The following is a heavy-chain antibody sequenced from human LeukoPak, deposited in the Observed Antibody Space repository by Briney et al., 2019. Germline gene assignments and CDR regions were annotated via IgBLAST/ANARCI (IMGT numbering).Heavy chain of an antibody. CDR3: ARARRDMGNWLGFDS. V-gene: IGHV4-61*01. CDR2: IYYSGST. J-gene: IGHJ4*02. D-gene: IGHD3-10*01. CDR1: SGSVNSGSYY. Sequence: KPSETLSLTCTVSSGSVNSGSYYWNWIRQPPGKGLEWIGYIYYSGSTNYNPSLKSRVAISVDTAKNQLSLKLSSVTAADTAVFYCARARRDMGNWLGFDSWGQGSLVTVSS.